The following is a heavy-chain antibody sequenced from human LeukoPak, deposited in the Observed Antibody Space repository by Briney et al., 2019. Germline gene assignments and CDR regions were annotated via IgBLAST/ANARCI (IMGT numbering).Heavy chain of an antibody. Sequence: PGGSLRLSCAASGFTFSSYAMHWVRQAPGKGLEWVAVISYDGSNKYYADSVKGRFTISRDSSKNTLYLQMNSLRAEDTAVYYCAREGDGYNFDYWGQGTLVTVSS. CDR3: AREGDGYNFDY. V-gene: IGHV3-30-3*01. CDR1: GFTFSSYA. J-gene: IGHJ4*02. CDR2: ISYDGSNK. D-gene: IGHD5-24*01.